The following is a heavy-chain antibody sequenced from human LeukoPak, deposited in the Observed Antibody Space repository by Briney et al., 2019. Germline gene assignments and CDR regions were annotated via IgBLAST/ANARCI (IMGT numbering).Heavy chain of an antibody. CDR2: INHSGST. CDR3: ARGRGNSSYFDY. V-gene: IGHV4-34*01. D-gene: IGHD3-16*01. Sequence: SETLSLTCAVYGGSFSGYYWSWIRQPPGKGLEWIGEINHSGSTNYNPSLKRRFTISVDTSKNQFSLKLSSVTAADTAVYYCARGRGNSSYFDYWGQGTLVTVSS. J-gene: IGHJ4*02. CDR1: GGSFSGYY.